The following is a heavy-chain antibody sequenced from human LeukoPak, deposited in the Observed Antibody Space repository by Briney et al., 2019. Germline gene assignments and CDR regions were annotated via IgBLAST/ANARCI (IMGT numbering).Heavy chain of an antibody. D-gene: IGHD5/OR15-5a*01. CDR2: INNNGGST. V-gene: IGHV3-23*01. J-gene: IGHJ3*02. CDR1: GFTFSSYA. Sequence: GGSLRLSCAASGFTFSSYAMSWVRQAPGKGLEWVSHINNNGGSTSYADSVKGRFTISRDNAKNSLYLQMNSLRAEDTAVYYCARDTVSDAFDIWGQGTMVTVSS. CDR3: ARDTVSDAFDI.